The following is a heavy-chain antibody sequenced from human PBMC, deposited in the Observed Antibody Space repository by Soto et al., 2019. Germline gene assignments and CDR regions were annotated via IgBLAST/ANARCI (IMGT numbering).Heavy chain of an antibody. Sequence: PGESLKISCKGSGYSFTSYWIGWVRQMPGKGLEWMGIIYPGDSDTRYSPSVQGQVTISADKSISTAYLQWSSLKASDTAMYYCARHKSRDILTGYYFPYYYGMDVWGQGTTVTVSS. D-gene: IGHD3-9*01. J-gene: IGHJ6*02. CDR3: ARHKSRDILTGYYFPYYYGMDV. CDR1: GYSFTSYW. V-gene: IGHV5-51*01. CDR2: IYPGDSDT.